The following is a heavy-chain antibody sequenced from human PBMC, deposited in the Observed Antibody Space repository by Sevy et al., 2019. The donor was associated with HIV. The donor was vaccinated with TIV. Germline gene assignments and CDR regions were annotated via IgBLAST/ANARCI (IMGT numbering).Heavy chain of an antibody. Sequence: GGSLRLSCAASGFMFSIYAMSWVRQAPGKGLEWVSTIRGSGGSTYYADSVKGRFTISRDNSKNTLYLQMNSLRAEDTAVYYCHGDYDSSQLASYYYYGMDVWGQGTTVTVSS. CDR3: HGDYDSSQLASYYYYGMDV. CDR2: IRGSGGST. J-gene: IGHJ6*02. V-gene: IGHV3-23*01. D-gene: IGHD3-22*01. CDR1: GFMFSIYA.